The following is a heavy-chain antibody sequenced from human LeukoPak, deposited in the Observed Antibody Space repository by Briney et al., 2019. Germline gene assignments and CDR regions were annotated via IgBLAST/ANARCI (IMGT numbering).Heavy chain of an antibody. CDR2: ISSSSSTI. D-gene: IGHD3-3*01. CDR3: ARVVGDYDYSSDPDYMDV. Sequence: PGGSLRLSCAASGFTLSSYSMNWVRQAPGKGLGRVSYISSSSSTIYYADSVKGRFTISRDSAKNSLYLQMNSLRAEDTAVYYCARVVGDYDYSSDPDYMDVCGKGTTVTVSS. CDR1: GFTLSSYS. J-gene: IGHJ6*03. V-gene: IGHV3-48*04.